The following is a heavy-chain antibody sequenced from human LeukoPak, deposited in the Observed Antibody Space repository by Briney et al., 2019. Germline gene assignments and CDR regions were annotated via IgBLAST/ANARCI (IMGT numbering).Heavy chain of an antibody. D-gene: IGHD3-22*01. CDR2: INHSGST. V-gene: IGHV4-34*01. CDR3: ARGSWDYDSSGYQDY. CDR1: GGSFSGYY. J-gene: IGHJ4*02. Sequence: PSETLSLTCAVSGGSFSGYYWRWIRQPPGKGLEWIGEINHSGSTNYNPSLKSRVTISVDTSKNQSSLKLSSVTAADTAVYYCARGSWDYDSSGYQDYWGQGTLVTVSS.